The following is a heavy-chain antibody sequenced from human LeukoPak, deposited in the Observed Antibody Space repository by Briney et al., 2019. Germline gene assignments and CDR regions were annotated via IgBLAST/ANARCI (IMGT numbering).Heavy chain of an antibody. CDR1: GDTLTELS. CDR3: ATVSGGYCSSTSCHNWFDP. V-gene: IGHV1-24*01. Sequence: ASLKVSCKVSGDTLTELSMHWVRQTPGKGREWRGGFDPEDGETIYAQKFQGRVTLTEDTSTDTAYMELSSLRSEDTAVYYCATVSGGYCSSTSCHNWFDPWGQGTLVTVSS. J-gene: IGHJ5*02. D-gene: IGHD2-2*01. CDR2: FDPEDGET.